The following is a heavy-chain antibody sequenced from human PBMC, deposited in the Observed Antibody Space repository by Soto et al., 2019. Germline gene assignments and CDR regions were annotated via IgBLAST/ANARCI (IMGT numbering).Heavy chain of an antibody. CDR3: ARDSHSLDY. CDR1: GFTFSSYS. Sequence: PGGSLRLSCAASGFTFSSYSMNWVRQAPGKGLEWISYILSNGATIFYADSVKGRFTISRDNAKNSLYLQMNSLRDEDTAVYYCARDSHSLDYWGQGTLVTVSS. J-gene: IGHJ4*02. CDR2: ILSNGATI. V-gene: IGHV3-48*02.